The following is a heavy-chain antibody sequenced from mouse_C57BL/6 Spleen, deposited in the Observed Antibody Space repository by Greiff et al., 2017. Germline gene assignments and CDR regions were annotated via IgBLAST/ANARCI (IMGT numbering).Heavy chain of an antibody. CDR3: ARFYGDYFDY. Sequence: EVKLQESGPGLAKPSQTLSLTCSVTGYSITSAYWNWIRKFPGNKLEYMGYISYSGSTYYNPALKSRNSITRDTSKNQNYLQLNSVTTEDTATYYCARFYGDYFDYWGQGTTLTVSS. D-gene: IGHD1-1*01. V-gene: IGHV3-8*01. CDR1: GYSITSAY. CDR2: ISYSGST. J-gene: IGHJ2*01.